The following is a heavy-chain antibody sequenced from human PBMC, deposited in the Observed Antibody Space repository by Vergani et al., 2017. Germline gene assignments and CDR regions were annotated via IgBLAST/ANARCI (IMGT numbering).Heavy chain of an antibody. D-gene: IGHD1-1*01. Sequence: QVQLQESGPGLVKLSQTLSLTCTVSGGSISSGGYYWSWIRQHPGKGLEWIGYIYYSGITNYNPALKSRVTISVDKSKNQFSLKLSSVTAADTAVYYCARFLSGTIDYWGQGTLVTVSS. V-gene: IGHV4-31*03. J-gene: IGHJ4*02. CDR1: GGSISSGGYY. CDR3: ARFLSGTIDY. CDR2: IYYSGIT.